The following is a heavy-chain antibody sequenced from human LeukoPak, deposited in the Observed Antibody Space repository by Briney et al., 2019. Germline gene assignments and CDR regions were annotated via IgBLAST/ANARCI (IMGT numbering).Heavy chain of an antibody. D-gene: IGHD1-26*01. CDR2: ITNSGGGT. J-gene: IGHJ4*02. CDR1: GFTFSSYA. V-gene: IGHV3-23*01. CDR3: VKFVGAKGY. Sequence: QPGGSLRLSCAASGFTFSSYAMTWVRQAPGKGLEWVSAITNSGGGTYYADSVKGRFTISRDNSKNTLYLQMNSLKAEDTAVYYCVKFVGAKGYWGQGTLVTVSS.